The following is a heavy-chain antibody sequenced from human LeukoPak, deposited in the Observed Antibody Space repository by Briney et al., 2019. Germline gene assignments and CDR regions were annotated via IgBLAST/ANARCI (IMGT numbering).Heavy chain of an antibody. V-gene: IGHV3-7*01. CDR3: ARLDPKYYYDSSGYDY. CDR2: IKQDGSEK. D-gene: IGHD3-22*01. J-gene: IGHJ4*02. Sequence: GGSLRLSCAASGFTFSSYWMSWVRQAPGKGLEWVANIKQDGSEKYYVDSVKGRFTISRDNAKNSLYLQMNSLRAEDTAVYYCARLDPKYYYDSSGYDYWGQGTLVTVSS. CDR1: GFTFSSYW.